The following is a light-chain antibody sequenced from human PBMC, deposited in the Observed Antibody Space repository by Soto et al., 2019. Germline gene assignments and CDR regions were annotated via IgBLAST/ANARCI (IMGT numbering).Light chain of an antibody. V-gene: IGKV3-20*01. J-gene: IGKJ1*01. CDR1: QSVSSY. Sequence: EIVLTQSPATLSLSPGERATLSCRASQSVSSYLAWYQHKPGQTPRPLIYDTSTRATGVPTRFSGSGSGTDFTLTISRLEPEDFAVYYCQQYGSSGTVGQGTKVDIK. CDR3: QQYGSSGT. CDR2: DTS.